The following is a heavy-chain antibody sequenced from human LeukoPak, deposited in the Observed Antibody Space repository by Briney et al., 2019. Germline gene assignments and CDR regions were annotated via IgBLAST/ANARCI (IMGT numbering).Heavy chain of an antibody. D-gene: IGHD3-22*01. CDR3: ARSSRSGYYHDFDY. V-gene: IGHV3-30*03. CDR2: ISYDGSNK. CDR1: GFTFSNYG. J-gene: IGHJ4*02. Sequence: GGSLRLSCAASGFTFSNYGMHWVRQAPGKGLEWVTVISYDGSNKYYADSVKGRFTISRDNSKNTLYLQMNSLRAEDTAVYYCARSSRSGYYHDFDYWGQGTLVTVSS.